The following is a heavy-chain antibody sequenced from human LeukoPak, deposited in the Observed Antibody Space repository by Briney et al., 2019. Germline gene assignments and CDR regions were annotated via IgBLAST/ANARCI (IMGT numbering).Heavy chain of an antibody. D-gene: IGHD3-9*01. Sequence: SETLSLTCTVSGGSISSYYWSWIRQPPGKGLEWIGYIYYSGSTNYNPSLKSRVTISVDTSKNQFSLKLSSVTAADTAVYYCARVIGDFDWLNSYYFDYWGQGTLVTVSS. V-gene: IGHV4-59*01. J-gene: IGHJ4*02. CDR1: GGSISSYY. CDR3: ARVIGDFDWLNSYYFDY. CDR2: IYYSGST.